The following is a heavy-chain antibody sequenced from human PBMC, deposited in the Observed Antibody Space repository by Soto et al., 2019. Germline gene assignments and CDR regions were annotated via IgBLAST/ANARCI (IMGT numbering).Heavy chain of an antibody. D-gene: IGHD4-4*01. V-gene: IGHV3-23*01. CDR1: GFTFSSYA. J-gene: IGHJ4*02. CDR2: ISGSGGST. Sequence: EVQLLESGGGLVQPGGSLRLSCAASGFTFSSYAMSWVRQAPGKGLEWVSAISGSGGSTYYADSVKGRFTISRDNSTNTLYLQMNSLRAEDQAVYYCAKDGVLYGNQFFNYFDYWGQGPLVTVCS. CDR3: AKDGVLYGNQFFNYFDY.